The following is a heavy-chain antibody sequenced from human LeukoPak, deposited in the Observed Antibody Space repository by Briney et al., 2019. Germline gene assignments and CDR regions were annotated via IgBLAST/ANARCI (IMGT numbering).Heavy chain of an antibody. CDR2: IYHSGST. D-gene: IGHD3-10*01. V-gene: IGHV4-30-2*01. CDR1: GGSISSGGYY. J-gene: IGHJ4*02. CDR3: ARNGFEMVRGAYLDY. Sequence: PSETLSLTCTVSGGSISSGGYYWSWLRQPPGKGLEWIGYIYHSGSTYYNPSLKSRVTISVDRSKNQFSLKLSSVTAADTAVYYCARNGFEMVRGAYLDYWGQGTLVTVSS.